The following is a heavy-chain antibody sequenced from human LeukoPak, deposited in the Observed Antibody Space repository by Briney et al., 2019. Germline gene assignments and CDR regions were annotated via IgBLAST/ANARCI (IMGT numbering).Heavy chain of an antibody. CDR1: GFTFSSYG. V-gene: IGHV3-33*06. CDR3: AKMPVSYSSGWSTFDY. CDR2: IWYDGSNK. J-gene: IGHJ4*02. Sequence: GGSLRLSCAASGFTFSSYGMHWVRQAPGKGLEWAAVIWYDGSNKYYADSVKGRFTISRDNSKNTLYLQMNSLRAEDTAIYYCAKMPVSYSSGWSTFDYWDQGSLVTVSS. D-gene: IGHD6-19*01.